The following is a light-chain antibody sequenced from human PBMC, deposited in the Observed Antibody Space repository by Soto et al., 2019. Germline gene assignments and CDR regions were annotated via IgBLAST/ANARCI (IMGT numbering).Light chain of an antibody. Sequence: EIVLSQSPGTLSLSPGERATLSCRASQSVTSTSLSWYQQKTGQAPRLLIYGAANRATGIPDRFSGRGSGTDFTLTISRLAPEHFAVYYCQLYGSSPMYTFGQGTTLELK. CDR1: QSVTSTS. V-gene: IGKV3-20*01. CDR2: GAA. CDR3: QLYGSSPMYT. J-gene: IGKJ2*01.